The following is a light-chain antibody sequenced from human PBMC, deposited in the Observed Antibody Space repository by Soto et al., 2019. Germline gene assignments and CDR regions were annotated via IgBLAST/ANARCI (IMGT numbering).Light chain of an antibody. J-gene: IGKJ4*01. V-gene: IGKV3-15*01. Sequence: EIVMTQSPVTLSVSPGGGATLSCRASQSAGTNLAWYQQQPGQPPRLLIYGASIRATGVPGRFSGSGSGTEFTLSICSLQSEDFAVYYCQQYNNRPPLTFGGGTKVEIE. CDR2: GAS. CDR3: QQYNNRPPLT. CDR1: QSAGTN.